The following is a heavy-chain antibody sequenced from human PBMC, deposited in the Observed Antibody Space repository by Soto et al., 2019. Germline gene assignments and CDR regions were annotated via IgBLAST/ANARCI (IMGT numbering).Heavy chain of an antibody. V-gene: IGHV3-48*03. J-gene: IGHJ4*02. CDR2: INYSGSNI. CDR3: ASEALCGADCYFFEY. Sequence: DVQLVESGGGLVEPGGSLTLPCAASGFPFSNSEMFWVRQAPGKGLEWVSKINYSGSNIYYSKSVKGRFTISRDNAKNSLSLQMNSLTDEDTAIYYCASEALCGADCYFFEYWGPGTLVTVSS. D-gene: IGHD2-21*02. CDR1: GFPFSNSE.